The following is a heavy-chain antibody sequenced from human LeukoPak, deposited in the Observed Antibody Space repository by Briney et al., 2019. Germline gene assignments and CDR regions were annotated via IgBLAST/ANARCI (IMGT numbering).Heavy chain of an antibody. J-gene: IGHJ6*03. CDR3: ARGVIPNYYYYYYMDV. V-gene: IGHV1-69*06. D-gene: IGHD3-10*01. CDR1: GGTFSSYA. Sequence: TSVKVSCKASGGTFSSYAISWVRQAPGQGLEWMGGIIPIFGTANYAQKFQGRVTITADKSTSTAYMELSSLRSEDTAVYYCARGVIPNYYYYYYMDVWGKGTTVTVSS. CDR2: IIPIFGTA.